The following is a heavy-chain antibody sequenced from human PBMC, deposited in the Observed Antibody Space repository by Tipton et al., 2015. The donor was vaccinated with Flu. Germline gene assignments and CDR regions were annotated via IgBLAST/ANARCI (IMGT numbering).Heavy chain of an antibody. Sequence: SLRLSCKGSGFSFGEHAVTWVRQSPGKGLECVGFIRSTAYGGTAEFAASVKGRFTMSRDDSRSIAFLHMNSLKSEDSGVYSCTRDSYSSDYYYGSAMAGFRMVVWGQGTTVTVSS. CDR2: IRSTAYGGTA. CDR3: TRDSYSSDYYYGSAMAGFRMVV. V-gene: IGHV3-49*04. CDR1: GFSFGEHA. D-gene: IGHD3-10*01. J-gene: IGHJ6*02.